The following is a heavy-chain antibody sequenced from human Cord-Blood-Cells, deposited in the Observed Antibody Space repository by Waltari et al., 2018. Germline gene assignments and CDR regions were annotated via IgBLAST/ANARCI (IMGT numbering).Heavy chain of an antibody. CDR1: GGSISSSSYY. V-gene: IGHV4-39*01. CDR2: IYYSGST. D-gene: IGHD3-10*01. CDR3: ARHPYYYGSGSYYY. Sequence: QLQLQESGPGLVKPSENLSLTCTVSGGSISSSSYYWGWIRQPPGKGLEWIGSIYYSGSTYYNPSLKSRVTISVDTSKNQFSLKLSSVTAADTAVYYCARHPYYYGSGSYYYWGQGTLVTVSS. J-gene: IGHJ4*02.